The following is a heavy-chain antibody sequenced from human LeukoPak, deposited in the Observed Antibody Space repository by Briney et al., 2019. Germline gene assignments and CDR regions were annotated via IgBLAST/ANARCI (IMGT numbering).Heavy chain of an antibody. CDR3: ARSGMVTDFDY. CDR1: GYSFTDYY. V-gene: IGHV1-2*02. Sequence: ASVKVSCKASGYSFTDYYMHWVRQAPGQGLEWMGWINPKSGGTNCAQKFQGRVTMTRDTSISTAYMELSRLRSDDTAVYYCARSGMVTDFDYWGQGTLVTVSS. J-gene: IGHJ4*02. CDR2: INPKSGGT. D-gene: IGHD5-18*01.